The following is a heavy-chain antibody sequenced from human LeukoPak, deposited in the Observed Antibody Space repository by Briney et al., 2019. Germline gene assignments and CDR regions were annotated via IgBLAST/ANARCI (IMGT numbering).Heavy chain of an antibody. V-gene: IGHV1-18*01. CDR3: ARTTVPSYSSSWLDY. CDR2: ISAYNGNT. J-gene: IGHJ4*02. D-gene: IGHD6-13*01. CDR1: GYTFTSYG. Sequence: ASVKVSCKASGYTFTSYGISWVRQAPGQGLEWMGWISAYNGNTNYAQKLQGRVTMTTDTSTSTAYMELRSLRSDDTAVYYCARTTVPSYSSSWLDYWGQGTLVTVSS.